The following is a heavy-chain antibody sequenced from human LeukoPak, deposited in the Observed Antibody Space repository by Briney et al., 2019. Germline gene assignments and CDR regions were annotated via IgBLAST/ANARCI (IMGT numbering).Heavy chain of an antibody. V-gene: IGHV1-18*01. CDR1: GYTFTSFG. Sequence: GVSVKVSCKTSGYTFTSFGISWVRQAPGQGLEWMGWISGYNGNTNYAQKFQGRVTMTTDTYTTTAYMELSSLRSEDTAVYYCARDNSVRDEAWWFNPWGQGTLVTVSS. CDR3: ARDNSVRDEAWWFNP. D-gene: IGHD5-24*01. CDR2: ISGYNGNT. J-gene: IGHJ5*02.